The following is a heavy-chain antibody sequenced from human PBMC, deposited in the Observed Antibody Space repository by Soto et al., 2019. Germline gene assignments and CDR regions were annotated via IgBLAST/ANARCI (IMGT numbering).Heavy chain of an antibody. CDR3: AKDLYSGYDWENAFDI. J-gene: IGHJ3*02. V-gene: IGHV3-30*18. Sequence: QVQLVESGGGVVQPGRSLRLSCAASGFTFSSYGMHWVRQAPGKGLEWVAVISYDGSNKYYADSVKGRFTISRDNSKNTLYLQMSSLRADDTAVYYCAKDLYSGYDWENAFDIWGQGTMVTVSS. D-gene: IGHD5-12*01. CDR1: GFTFSSYG. CDR2: ISYDGSNK.